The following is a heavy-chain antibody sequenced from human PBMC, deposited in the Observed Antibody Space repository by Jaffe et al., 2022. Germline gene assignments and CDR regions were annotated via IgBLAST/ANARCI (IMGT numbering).Heavy chain of an antibody. D-gene: IGHD2-2*03. J-gene: IGHJ3*02. CDR1: GGSISSYY. CDR2: IYYSGST. V-gene: IGHV4-59*01. Sequence: QVQLQESGPGLVKPSETLSLTCTVSGGSISSYYWSWIRQPPGKGLEWIGYIYYSGSTNYNPSLKSRVTISVDTSKNQFSLKLSSVTAADTAVYYCARDGYCSSTSCYEDAFDIWGQGTMVTVSS. CDR3: ARDGYCSSTSCYEDAFDI.